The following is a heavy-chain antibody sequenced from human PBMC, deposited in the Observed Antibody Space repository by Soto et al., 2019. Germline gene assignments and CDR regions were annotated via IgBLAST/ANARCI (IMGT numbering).Heavy chain of an antibody. D-gene: IGHD5-18*01. V-gene: IGHV5-51*01. CDR2: IYPGDSDT. CDR3: AKTDGYEVEY. Sequence: PVESLKISCNGSGDSFVSYWIAWVRQMPGKGLEWMGGIYPGDSDTTYSPSIQGQVTISADKSSTTVYLQWNTLKASDTAMYYCAKTDGYEVEYWGQGTQVTVSS. J-gene: IGHJ4*02. CDR1: GDSFVSYW.